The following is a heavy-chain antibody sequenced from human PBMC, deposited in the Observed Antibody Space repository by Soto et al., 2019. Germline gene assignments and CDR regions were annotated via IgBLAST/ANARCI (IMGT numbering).Heavy chain of an antibody. V-gene: IGHV4-4*02. Sequence: SETLSLTYVVSGDSISSTHWWTWVRQTPGTGLEWIGEVYHTGSTKYNPSLKNRVTISLDTSKNQFSLQLNSVTPEDTAVYYCARDSPNGEFDYWGQGTLVTVSS. J-gene: IGHJ4*02. D-gene: IGHD7-27*01. CDR1: GDSISSTHW. CDR3: ARDSPNGEFDY. CDR2: VYHTGST.